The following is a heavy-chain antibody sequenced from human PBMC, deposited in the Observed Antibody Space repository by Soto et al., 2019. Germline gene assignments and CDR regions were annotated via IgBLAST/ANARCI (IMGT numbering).Heavy chain of an antibody. CDR2: IYYSGST. Sequence: SETLSLTCTVSGGSISSGGYYWSWIRQHPGKGLEWIGYIYYSGSTYYNPSLKSRVTISVDTSKNQFSLKLSSVTAADTAVYYCARAPSYYYYGMDVWGQGTTVTVSS. J-gene: IGHJ6*02. CDR3: ARAPSYYYYGMDV. CDR1: GGSISSGGYY. V-gene: IGHV4-31*03.